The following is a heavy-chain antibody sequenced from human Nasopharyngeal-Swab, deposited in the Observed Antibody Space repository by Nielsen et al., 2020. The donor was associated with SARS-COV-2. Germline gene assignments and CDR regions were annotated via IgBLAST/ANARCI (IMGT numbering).Heavy chain of an antibody. CDR3: ARPILTGYYFGWFDP. Sequence: KVSCKGSGYSFPSYWIVWVRQLPGKGLEWMGIIYPGDSDTRYSPSFQGQVTISADKSISTAYLQWSSLKASDAAMYYCARPILTGYYFGWFDPWGQGTLVTVSS. CDR2: IYPGDSDT. V-gene: IGHV5-51*01. CDR1: GYSFPSYW. D-gene: IGHD3-9*01. J-gene: IGHJ5*02.